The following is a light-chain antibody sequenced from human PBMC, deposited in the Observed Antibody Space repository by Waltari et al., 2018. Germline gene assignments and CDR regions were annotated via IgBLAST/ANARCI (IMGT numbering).Light chain of an antibody. CDR2: DAS. CDR3: QQYDNLPGT. CDR1: QDISNY. V-gene: IGKV1-33*01. Sequence: DIQMTQSPSSLSASVGDRVTITCQASQDISNYLNWYQQKPGKAPKLLIYDASNLETGVPSRCSGSGAGTDFTFIISSPQPEDIATYYCQQYDNLPGTFGPGTKVDIK. J-gene: IGKJ3*01.